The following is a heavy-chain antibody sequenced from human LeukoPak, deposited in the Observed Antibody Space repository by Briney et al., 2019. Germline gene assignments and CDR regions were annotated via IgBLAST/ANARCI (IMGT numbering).Heavy chain of an antibody. D-gene: IGHD6-13*01. CDR1: GGSISSYY. J-gene: IGHJ4*02. Sequence: SETLSLTCTVSGGSISSYYWSWIRQPRGKGLEWIGYIYYSGTTNYNPSLKSRVTISVDTSKNQFSLKLSSVTAADTAVYYCARGVYIVAAQYGYWGQGTLVTVSS. CDR2: IYYSGTT. CDR3: ARGVYIVAAQYGY. V-gene: IGHV4-59*01.